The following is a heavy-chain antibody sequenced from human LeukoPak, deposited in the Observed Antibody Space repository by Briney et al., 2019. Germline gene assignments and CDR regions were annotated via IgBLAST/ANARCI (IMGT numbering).Heavy chain of an antibody. D-gene: IGHD2-15*01. J-gene: IGHJ4*02. Sequence: PGGSLGLSCAASGFTFSSYSMNWVRQAPGKGLEWVSYISSSSSTIYYADSVKGRFTISRDNAKNSLYLQMNSLRAEDTAVYYCARGYCSGGSCHNFGYWGQGTLVTVSS. CDR1: GFTFSSYS. CDR3: ARGYCSGGSCHNFGY. V-gene: IGHV3-48*01. CDR2: ISSSSSTI.